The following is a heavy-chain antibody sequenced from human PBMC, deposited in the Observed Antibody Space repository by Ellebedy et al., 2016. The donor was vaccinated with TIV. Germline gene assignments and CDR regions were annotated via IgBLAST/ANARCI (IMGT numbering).Heavy chain of an antibody. CDR2: ISYDGSNK. Sequence: GGSLRLXXAASGFTFSSYSMNWVRQAPGKGLEWVAVISYDGSNKYYADSVKGRFTISRDNSKNTLYLQMNSLRAEDTAVYYCAKDGSSGWYTDAFDIWGQGTMVTVSS. J-gene: IGHJ3*02. V-gene: IGHV3-30*18. D-gene: IGHD6-19*01. CDR3: AKDGSSGWYTDAFDI. CDR1: GFTFSSYS.